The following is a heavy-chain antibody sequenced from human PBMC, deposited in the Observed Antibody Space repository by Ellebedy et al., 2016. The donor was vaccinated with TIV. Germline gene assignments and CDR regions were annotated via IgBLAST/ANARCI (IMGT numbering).Heavy chain of an antibody. V-gene: IGHV3-7*03. CDR1: GFTFSTYW. Sequence: GGSLRLXXAASGFTFSTYWMTWVRQAPGKGLEWVASIKQDGSDKYYVDSVKGRFTISRDDSKNTLYLQMNSLRAEDTAIYFCVKGTTDPDCWGQGTLVTVSS. J-gene: IGHJ4*02. D-gene: IGHD2-21*01. CDR2: IKQDGSDK. CDR3: VKGTTDPDC.